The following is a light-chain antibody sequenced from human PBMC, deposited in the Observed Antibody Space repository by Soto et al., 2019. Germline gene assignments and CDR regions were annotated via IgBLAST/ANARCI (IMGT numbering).Light chain of an antibody. J-gene: IGLJ2*01. V-gene: IGLV2-14*01. CDR3: SSYTSASTPLV. CDR2: DVS. Sequence: QSALTQPASVSGSPGQSITISCTGTGSDVGGYNYVSWYQQHPGKAPKVMIYDVSNRPSGVSNRFSGSKSSNTASLTISGLQAEDEADYYCSSYTSASTPLVFGGGTKLTVL. CDR1: GSDVGGYNY.